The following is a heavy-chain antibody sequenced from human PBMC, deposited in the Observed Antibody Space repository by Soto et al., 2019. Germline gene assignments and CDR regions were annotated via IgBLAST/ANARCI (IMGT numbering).Heavy chain of an antibody. J-gene: IGHJ6*02. Sequence: SETLSLTCTVSGGSISSSSYYWGWVRQPPGKGLEWIGSIFYSGSTYYNPSLKSRVTISVDTSKNQFSLKLTSVTAADTAVYYCARYKSNYYYGMDVWGQGTTVTVSS. CDR3: ARYKSNYYYGMDV. D-gene: IGHD1-20*01. CDR1: GGSISSSSYY. CDR2: IFYSGST. V-gene: IGHV4-39*07.